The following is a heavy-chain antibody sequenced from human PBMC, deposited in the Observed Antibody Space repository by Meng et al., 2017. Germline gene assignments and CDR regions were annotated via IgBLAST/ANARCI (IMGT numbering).Heavy chain of an antibody. Sequence: SETLSLTCTVSGYSISSGYYWGWIRQPPGKGREWIGSIYHSGSTYYNPSLKSRVTISVDTSKNQFSLKLSSVTAADTAVYYCARYREHYYDSSGYYRWSRGYYFDYWGQGTLVTVSS. V-gene: IGHV4-38-2*02. CDR3: ARYREHYYDSSGYYRWSRGYYFDY. CDR1: GYSISSGYY. D-gene: IGHD3-22*01. CDR2: IYHSGST. J-gene: IGHJ4*02.